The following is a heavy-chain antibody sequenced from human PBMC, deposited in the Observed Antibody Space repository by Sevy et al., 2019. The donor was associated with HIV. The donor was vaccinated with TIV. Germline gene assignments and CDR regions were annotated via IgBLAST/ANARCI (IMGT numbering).Heavy chain of an antibody. CDR1: GFTFSSYS. J-gene: IGHJ3*02. D-gene: IGHD1-26*01. CDR2: ISSSSSTI. CDR3: ARKWGPGGAFDI. V-gene: IGHV3-48*02. Sequence: GGSLRLSCAASGFTFSSYSMNWVRQAPGKGLEWVSYISSSSSTIYYADSVKGRFTISRDNAKNSLYLQMNSLGDEDTDVYYCARKWGPGGAFDIWGQGTMVTVSS.